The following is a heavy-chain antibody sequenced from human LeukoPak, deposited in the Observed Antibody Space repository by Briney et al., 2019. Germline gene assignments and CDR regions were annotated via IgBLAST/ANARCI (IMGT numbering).Heavy chain of an antibody. J-gene: IGHJ4*02. CDR2: IYSGGST. V-gene: IGHV3-53*01. CDR3: ARGGGTSGWYFAYFDY. Sequence: PGGSLRLSCAASGFSVSSNYMSWVRQAPGMGLEWVSVIYSGGSTYYADSVEGRFTISRDNSKNTMYLEMNSLRAEDTAVYYCARGGGTSGWYFAYFDYWGQGTLVTVSS. D-gene: IGHD6-19*01. CDR1: GFSVSSNY.